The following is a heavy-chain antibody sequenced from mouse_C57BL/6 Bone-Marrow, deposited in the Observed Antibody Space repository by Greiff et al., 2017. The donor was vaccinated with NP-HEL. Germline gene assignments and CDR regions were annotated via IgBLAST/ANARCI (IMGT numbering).Heavy chain of an antibody. D-gene: IGHD1-1*01. CDR3: TREGTTVVATNFDV. J-gene: IGHJ1*03. Sequence: EVKLMESGEGLVKPGGSLKLSCAASGFTFSSYAMSWVRQTPEKRLEWVAYISSGGDYIYYADTVKGRFTISRDNARNTLYLQMSSLKSEDTAMYYCTREGTTVVATNFDVWGTGTTVTVSS. CDR1: GFTFSSYA. V-gene: IGHV5-9-1*02. CDR2: ISSGGDYI.